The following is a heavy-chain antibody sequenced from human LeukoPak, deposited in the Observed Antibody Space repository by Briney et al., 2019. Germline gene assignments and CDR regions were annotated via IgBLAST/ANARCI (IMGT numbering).Heavy chain of an antibody. V-gene: IGHV4-30-2*01. J-gene: IGHJ4*02. CDR1: GGSISSGGYY. CDR2: IYHSGST. D-gene: IGHD1-26*01. CDR3: ARDGVGATTRTYDY. Sequence: PSETLSLTCTVSGGSISSGGYYWSWIRQPPGKGLEWIGYIYHSGSTYYNPSLKSRVTISVDRSKNQFSLKLSSVTAADTAVYYCARDGVGATTRTYDYWGQGTLVTVSS.